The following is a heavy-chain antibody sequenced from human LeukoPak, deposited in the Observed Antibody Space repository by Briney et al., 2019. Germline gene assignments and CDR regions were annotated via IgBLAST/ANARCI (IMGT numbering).Heavy chain of an antibody. J-gene: IGHJ4*02. CDR1: GFTFSSCA. D-gene: IGHD1-26*01. Sequence: GGSLRLSCAASGFTFSSCAMHWVRQDPGKGPTKVSSISGSGATTYYADSVKGRFTISRDNSNNTVYLQMNSLRAEDTAVYYCAKDQSRVGASDPFDYWGQGMQVGVSS. CDR2: ISGSGATT. CDR3: AKDQSRVGASDPFDY. V-gene: IGHV3-23*01.